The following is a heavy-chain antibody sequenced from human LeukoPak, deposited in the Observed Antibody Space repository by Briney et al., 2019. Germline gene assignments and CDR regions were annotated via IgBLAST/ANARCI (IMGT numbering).Heavy chain of an antibody. V-gene: IGHV4-4*07. CDR1: GGSISSYY. D-gene: IGHD6-13*01. Sequence: SETLSLTCTVSGGSISSYYWSWIRQPAGKGLEWIGRIYTSGSTNYNPSLKSRVTMSVDTSKNQFSLRLNSMTAADTAVYYCARAGDSTSPLDYWGQGTLVTVSS. J-gene: IGHJ4*02. CDR2: IYTSGST. CDR3: ARAGDSTSPLDY.